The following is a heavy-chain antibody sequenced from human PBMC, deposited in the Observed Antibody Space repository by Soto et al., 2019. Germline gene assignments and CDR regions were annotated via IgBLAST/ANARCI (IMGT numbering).Heavy chain of an antibody. CDR2: ISHSGST. CDR3: ATYWGAGNDAKGFHI. D-gene: IGHD6-13*01. CDR1: GGSISSNF. Sequence: QVQLQESGPGLVKPSETLSLTCTVSGGSISSNFWSWIRQYPGKGLEWIGYISHSGSTYYNPSLKSRLIISIATSRSHFSLRLSSVTAADTAVYYCATYWGAGNDAKGFHIWGQGTAVTVSS. J-gene: IGHJ3*02. V-gene: IGHV4-59*06.